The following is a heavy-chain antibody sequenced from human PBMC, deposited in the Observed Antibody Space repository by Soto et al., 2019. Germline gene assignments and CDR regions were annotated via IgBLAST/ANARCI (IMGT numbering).Heavy chain of an antibody. Sequence: ASVKVSCKASGYTFTSYGISWVRQAPGQGLEWMGWISAYYGNTNYAQKLQGRFTMTTDTSTSTAYMELRSLRSDDAAVYYCARGQTSPGYYCMDVWGQVTTVTVSS. J-gene: IGHJ6*02. CDR1: GYTFTSYG. V-gene: IGHV1-18*04. CDR3: ARGQTSPGYYCMDV. CDR2: ISAYYGNT.